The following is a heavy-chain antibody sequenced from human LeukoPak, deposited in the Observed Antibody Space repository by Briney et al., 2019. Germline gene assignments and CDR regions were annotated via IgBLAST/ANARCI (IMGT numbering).Heavy chain of an antibody. J-gene: IGHJ4*02. CDR1: GGSISSGGYY. D-gene: IGHD3-3*01. V-gene: IGHV4-30-2*01. Sequence: PSETLSLTCTVSGGSISSGGYYWSWIRQPPGKGLEWIGYIYHSGSTYYNPSLKSRVTISVDRSKNQFSLKLSSVTAADTAVYYCARSEGSGKVDYWGQGTLVTVSS. CDR2: IYHSGST. CDR3: ARSEGSGKVDY.